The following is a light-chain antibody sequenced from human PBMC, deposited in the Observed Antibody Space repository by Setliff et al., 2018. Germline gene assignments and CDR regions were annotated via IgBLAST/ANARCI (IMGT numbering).Light chain of an antibody. CDR2: DVS. V-gene: IGLV2-14*03. Sequence: QSALTQPASVSGSPGQSITISCTGTDSDVGGFNLVSWYQQHPGKAPKFMIYDVSNRPSGVSNHFSGSKSGNTASLTISGLQAEDEADYYCSSYSSSNIPVVFGTGTKGTVL. CDR3: SSYSSSNIPVV. CDR1: DSDVGGFNL. J-gene: IGLJ1*01.